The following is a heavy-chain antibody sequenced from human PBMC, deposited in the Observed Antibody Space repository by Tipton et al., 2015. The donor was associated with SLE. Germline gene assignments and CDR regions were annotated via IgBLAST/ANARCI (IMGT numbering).Heavy chain of an antibody. J-gene: IGHJ6*03. CDR1: GFTFSSYG. CDR3: VKGVQPYYYYYMDV. Sequence: SLRLSCAASGFTFSSYGMHWVRQAPGKGLEWVAVISYDGSNKYYADSVKGRFIISRDNSKNTLYLQMNSLRPEDTAVYYCVKGVQPYYYYYMDVWGKGTTVTVSS. CDR2: ISYDGSNK. V-gene: IGHV3-30*18. D-gene: IGHD6-13*01.